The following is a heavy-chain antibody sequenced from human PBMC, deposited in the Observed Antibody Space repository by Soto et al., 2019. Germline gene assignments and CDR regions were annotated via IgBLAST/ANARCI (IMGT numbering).Heavy chain of an antibody. CDR2: IYYSGST. Sequence: PSETLSLTCTVSGGSISSYYWSWIRQPPGKGLEWIGYIYYSGSTNYNPSLKSRVTISVDTSKNQFSLKLSSVTAADTAVYYCARGSKGVLTRYYDAFDIWGQGTMVTVSS. V-gene: IGHV4-59*01. D-gene: IGHD3-9*01. CDR3: ARGSKGVLTRYYDAFDI. CDR1: GGSISSYY. J-gene: IGHJ3*02.